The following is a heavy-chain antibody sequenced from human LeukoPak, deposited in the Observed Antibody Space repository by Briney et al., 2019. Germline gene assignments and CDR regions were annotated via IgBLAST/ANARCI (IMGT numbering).Heavy chain of an antibody. CDR2: ISSRGSAI. Sequence: PGGSLRLSCAASGFTLSDHYMNRIRQAPGKGLEWISYISSRGSAIYCADSVKGRFTISRDNAKNSLYLQMNSLRVEDTAVYYCARDLKLGTSYEFDYWGQGTLVTVSS. CDR1: GFTLSDHY. V-gene: IGHV3-11*04. D-gene: IGHD1-7*01. CDR3: ARDLKLGTSYEFDY. J-gene: IGHJ4*02.